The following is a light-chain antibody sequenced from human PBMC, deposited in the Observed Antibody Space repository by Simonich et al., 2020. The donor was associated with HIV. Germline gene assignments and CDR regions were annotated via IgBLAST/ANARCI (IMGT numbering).Light chain of an antibody. V-gene: IGLV3-27*01. J-gene: IGLJ3*02. Sequence: SYELTQPSSVSVSSGQTAMITCSGNILAKKYARWFQQKPCQATVLVIYKDNARPSGIPELFAGSSSGNTVTLTISGAQVEDEADYYCYSATDNNRVFGGGTKLTVL. CDR2: KDN. CDR1: ILAKKY. CDR3: YSATDNNRV.